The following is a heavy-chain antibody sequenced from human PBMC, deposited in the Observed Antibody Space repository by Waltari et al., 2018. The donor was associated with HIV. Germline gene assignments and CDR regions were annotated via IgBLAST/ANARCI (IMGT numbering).Heavy chain of an antibody. CDR1: GFSVSSDY. D-gene: IGHD5-12*01. V-gene: IGHV3-66*02. CDR2: SYGNEIA. CDR3: SREIALLHSGSDVDYDGVNV. Sequence: EVQLVQSGGGMVQPGGSLTVSCSASGFSVSSDYMAWVRQIPGKGVGGLQASYGNEIADYATAGKGRLTGSRYNAKHALLLKMNSLRPEATAVSYCSREIALLHSGSDVDYDGVNVWRQGTTLCVSS. J-gene: IGHJ6*02.